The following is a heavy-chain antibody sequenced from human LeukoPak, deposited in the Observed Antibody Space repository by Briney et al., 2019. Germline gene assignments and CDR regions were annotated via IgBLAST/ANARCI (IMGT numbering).Heavy chain of an antibody. CDR1: GFTDSSNY. D-gene: IGHD4-17*01. Sequence: GGSLRLSCAASGFTDSSNYMSWVRQAPGKGLEWVSVIYSGGSTYYADSVKGRFTISRDNSKNTLYLQMNSLRAEDTAVYYCARWDYGDFIFDYWGQGTLVTVSS. CDR2: IYSGGST. CDR3: ARWDYGDFIFDY. J-gene: IGHJ4*02. V-gene: IGHV3-66*01.